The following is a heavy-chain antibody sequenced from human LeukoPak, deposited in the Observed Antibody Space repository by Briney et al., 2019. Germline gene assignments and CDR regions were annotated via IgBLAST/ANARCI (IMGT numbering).Heavy chain of an antibody. CDR1: GFTFSSYP. CDR2: ISGSCGNT. J-gene: IGHJ4*02. Sequence: PGGSLRLSCAASGFTFSSYPMSWAPQAPGKGLEWVSPISGSCGNTYYADSEKGRFTISRDNSKHTLYLQMNSLRAEDTAVHCCPKDLSLPLGTSAFGYWGQGTLVTVSS. D-gene: IGHD3-16*01. CDR3: PKDLSLPLGTSAFGY. V-gene: IGHV3-23*01.